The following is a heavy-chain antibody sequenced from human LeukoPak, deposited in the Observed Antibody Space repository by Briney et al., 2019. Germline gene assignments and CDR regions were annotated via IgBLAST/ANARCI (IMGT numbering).Heavy chain of an antibody. CDR3: ARDLHPPEQPGGEWGAFDI. V-gene: IGHV3-7*01. CDR1: GFTFSSYG. D-gene: IGHD6-13*01. J-gene: IGHJ3*02. Sequence: PGRSLRLSCAASGFTFSSYGMHWVRQAPGKGLEWVANIKQDGSEKYYVDSVKGRFTISRDNAKNSLYLQMNSLRAEDTAVYYCARDLHPPEQPGGEWGAFDIWGQGTMVTVSS. CDR2: IKQDGSEK.